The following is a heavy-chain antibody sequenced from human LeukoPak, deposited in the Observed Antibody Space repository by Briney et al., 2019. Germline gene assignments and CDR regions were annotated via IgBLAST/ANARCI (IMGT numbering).Heavy chain of an antibody. Sequence: GGSLRLSCAASGFTFSNAWMSWVRQAPGKGLEWVGRIKSKTDGGTTDYAAPVRGRFTISRDDSKNTLYLQMNSLKTEDTAVYYCTTEDFNVRAYCGGDCYYWGQGTLVTVSS. CDR3: TTEDFNVRAYCGGDCYY. V-gene: IGHV3-15*01. CDR2: IKSKTDGGTT. D-gene: IGHD2-21*02. CDR1: GFTFSNAW. J-gene: IGHJ4*02.